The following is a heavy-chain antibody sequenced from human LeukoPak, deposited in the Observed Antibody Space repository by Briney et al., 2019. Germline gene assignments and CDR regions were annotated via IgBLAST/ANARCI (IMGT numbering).Heavy chain of an antibody. J-gene: IGHJ4*02. CDR3: TTDVPYTSGGAIAY. CDR2: TISKVYGETT. CDR1: GFTLSNLW. D-gene: IGHD3-16*02. V-gene: IGHV3-15*01. Sequence: GGSLRLSCAASGFTLSNLWTTWVRQAPGEGVEWGGRTISKVYGETTDYAAPVRGRFTVSRDDSKNTLYLQMNNLKTEDTAMYYCTTDVPYTSGGAIAYWGQGTLVTVSS.